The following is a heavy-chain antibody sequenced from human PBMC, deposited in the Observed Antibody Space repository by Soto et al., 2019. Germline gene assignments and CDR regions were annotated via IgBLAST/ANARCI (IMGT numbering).Heavy chain of an antibody. D-gene: IGHD2-15*01. J-gene: IGHJ4*02. CDR1: GGSISSYY. CDR3: ARLYCSGGSCYLLWFDY. CDR2: IYYSGST. V-gene: IGHV4-59*01. Sequence: SETLSLTCTVSGGSISSYYWSWIRQPPGKGLEWIGYIYYSGSTNYNPSLKSRVTISVDTSKNQFSLKLSSVTAADTAVYYCARLYCSGGSCYLLWFDYWGQGTLVTVSS.